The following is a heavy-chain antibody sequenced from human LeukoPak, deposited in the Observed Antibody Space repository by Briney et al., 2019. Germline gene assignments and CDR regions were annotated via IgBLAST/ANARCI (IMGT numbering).Heavy chain of an antibody. CDR2: VSYTGRT. J-gene: IGHJ3*01. Sequence: SETLSLTCNVSGGSLTGHYWSWIRQPPGKRLEWIGYVSYTGRTKYNPSLQSRVTISIDTSKSQFSLKLTSVNSADTAVYSCARLIDNDISDDPDTFDVWGQGTTVIVSS. V-gene: IGHV4-59*11. CDR1: GGSLTGHY. CDR3: ARLIDNDISDDPDTFDV. D-gene: IGHD3-22*01.